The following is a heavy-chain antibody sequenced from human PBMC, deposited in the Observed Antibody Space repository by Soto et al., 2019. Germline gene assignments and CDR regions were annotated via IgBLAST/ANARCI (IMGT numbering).Heavy chain of an antibody. J-gene: IGHJ4*02. CDR2: IGTAGDT. CDR3: ARAATHDYGDKYYFDY. V-gene: IGHV3-13*01. CDR1: GFTFSSYD. Sequence: EVQLVESGGGLVQPGGSLRLSCAASGFTFSSYDMHWDRQATGKGLEWVSAIGTAGDTYYPGSVKGRFTISRENAKNSLYLQMNSLRAEDTAVYYCARAATHDYGDKYYFDYWGQGTLVTVSS. D-gene: IGHD4-17*01.